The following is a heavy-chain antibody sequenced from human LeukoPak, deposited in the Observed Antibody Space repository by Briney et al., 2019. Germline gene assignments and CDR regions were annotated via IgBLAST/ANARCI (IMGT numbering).Heavy chain of an antibody. CDR2: IIPILGIA. D-gene: IGHD1-26*01. CDR3: ASLTSGSPSDY. CDR1: GGTFSSYA. J-gene: IGHJ4*02. V-gene: IGHV1-69*04. Sequence: GASVKVSCKASGGTFSSYAISWVRQAPGQGLEWMGRIIPILGIANYAQKFQGRVTITADKSTSTAYMELSSLRSEDTAVYYCASLTSGSPSDYWGQGTLVTVSS.